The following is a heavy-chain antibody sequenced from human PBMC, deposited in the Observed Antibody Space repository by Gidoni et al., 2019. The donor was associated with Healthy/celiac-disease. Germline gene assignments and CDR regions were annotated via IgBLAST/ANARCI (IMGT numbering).Heavy chain of an antibody. D-gene: IGHD2-21*02. Sequence: QVQLQESGPGLVKPSGTLSLTCAVSVGSISSRNWGSWVRQPPGKGLEWIGEIYHSGSTNYNPYLKSRVTISVDKSKNQFSLKLSSVTAADTAVYYCARGLARAAVTFDAFDIWGQGTMVTVSS. CDR3: ARGLARAAVTFDAFDI. CDR2: IYHSGST. V-gene: IGHV4-4*02. J-gene: IGHJ3*02. CDR1: VGSISSRNW.